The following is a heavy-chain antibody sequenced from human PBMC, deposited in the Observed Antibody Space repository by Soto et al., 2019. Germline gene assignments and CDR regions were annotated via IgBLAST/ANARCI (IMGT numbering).Heavy chain of an antibody. CDR1: VGSISSYY. V-gene: IGHV4-59*08. CDR2: VHDSWGS. CDR3: VRQGVGALHGVVDV. Sequence: QVPLQESGPGLVKPSETLSLSCTVSVGSISSYYWSWIRQPPGMGLEWIGYVHDSWGSHYNPSLKSRVAISLDTSKSQFSLKLTSVTAADTAVYYCVRQGVGALHGVVDVWGQGTTVTVSS. J-gene: IGHJ6*02. D-gene: IGHD3-10*01.